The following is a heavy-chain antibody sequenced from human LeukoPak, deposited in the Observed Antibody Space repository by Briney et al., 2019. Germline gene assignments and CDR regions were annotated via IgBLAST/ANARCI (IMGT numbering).Heavy chain of an antibody. Sequence: SETLSLTCTMSGGSINNYYWSWIRQPPGKGLEWIGEINHSGSTNYNPSLKSRVTISVDTSKNQFSLKLSSVTAADTAVYYCARAGVGDFWSGKGAFDYWGQGTLVTVSS. V-gene: IGHV4-34*01. D-gene: IGHD3-3*01. CDR3: ARAGVGDFWSGKGAFDY. CDR2: INHSGST. CDR1: GGSINNYY. J-gene: IGHJ4*02.